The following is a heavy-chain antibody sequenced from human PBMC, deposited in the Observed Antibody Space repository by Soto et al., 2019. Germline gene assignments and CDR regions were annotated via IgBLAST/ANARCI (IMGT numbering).Heavy chain of an antibody. V-gene: IGHV4-31*03. D-gene: IGHD2-2*01. CDR3: VRVNIVVVPAANATHFDY. CDR1: GGSISSGGYY. CDR2: IYYSGST. Sequence: PSETLSLTCTVSGGSISSGGYYWSWIRQHPGKGLEWIGYIYYSGSTYYNPSLKSRVTISVDTSKNQFSLKLSSVTAADTAVYYCVRVNIVVVPAANATHFDYWGQGTLGTVS. J-gene: IGHJ4*02.